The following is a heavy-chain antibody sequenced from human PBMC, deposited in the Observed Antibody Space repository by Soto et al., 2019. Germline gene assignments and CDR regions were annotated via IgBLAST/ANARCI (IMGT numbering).Heavy chain of an antibody. D-gene: IGHD2-15*01. Sequence: GGSLRLSCAASGFTFSSYWMHWVRQAPGKGLVWVSRINSDGSSTSYADSVKGRFTISRDNAKNTLYLQMNSLRAEDTAVYYCAKAERDIVVVVAATSSQAFYYYMDVWGKGTTVTVSS. CDR2: INSDGSST. CDR3: AKAERDIVVVVAATSSQAFYYYMDV. V-gene: IGHV3-74*01. CDR1: GFTFSSYW. J-gene: IGHJ6*03.